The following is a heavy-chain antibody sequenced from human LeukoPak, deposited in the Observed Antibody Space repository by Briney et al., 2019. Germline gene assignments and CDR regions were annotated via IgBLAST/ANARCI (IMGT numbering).Heavy chain of an antibody. CDR2: ISSSSSYI. J-gene: IGHJ4*02. Sequence: GGSLRLSCAASGFTFNNYSMNWVRQAPGKGLEWVSSISSSSSYIYYADSVKGRFTISRDNAKNSLYLQMNSLRAEDTAVYYCARSGGGYYFDYWGQGTLVTVSS. V-gene: IGHV3-21*01. CDR1: GFTFNNYS. D-gene: IGHD1-26*01. CDR3: ARSGGGYYFDY.